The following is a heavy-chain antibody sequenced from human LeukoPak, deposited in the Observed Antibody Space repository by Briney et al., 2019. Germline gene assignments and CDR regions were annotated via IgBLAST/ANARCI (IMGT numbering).Heavy chain of an antibody. J-gene: IGHJ4*02. D-gene: IGHD3-22*01. CDR3: AREILCDSTGYYL. CDR2: IYYSGST. V-gene: IGHV4-39*07. CDR1: GGSISSNSYY. Sequence: SETLSLTCTVSGGSISSNSYYWGWIRQPPGKGLEWIGSIYYSGSTYYNPSLNIRVTISVDTSKNQFSLNLRSVTAADTAVYYCAREILCDSTGYYLWGQGTLVTVSS.